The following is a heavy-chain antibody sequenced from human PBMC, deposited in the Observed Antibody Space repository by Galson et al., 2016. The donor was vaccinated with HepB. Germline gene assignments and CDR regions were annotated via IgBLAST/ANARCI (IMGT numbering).Heavy chain of an antibody. CDR1: GFIFSNYA. V-gene: IGHV3-23*01. J-gene: IGHJ4*02. D-gene: IGHD1-1*01. CDR3: TLPHLTWDDGPSWF. CDR2: FRITGGSTT. Sequence: SLRLSCATSGFIFSNYALTWVRQPPGRGLEYVSTFRITGGSTTYYGDSVRGRFTISRDDSKSTLYLQMDSLRPDDTAIYYCTLPHLTWDDGPSWFWGRGTLVTVSS.